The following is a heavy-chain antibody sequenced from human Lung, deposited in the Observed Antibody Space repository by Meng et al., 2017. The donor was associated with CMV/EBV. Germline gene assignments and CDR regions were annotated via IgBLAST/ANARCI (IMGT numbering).Heavy chain of an antibody. V-gene: IGHV3-21*01. CDR1: GFSFSSYS. CDR3: ATTSRGPAPK. CDR2: ISSGSSDI. J-gene: IGHJ4*02. Sequence: GESLKISCVASGFSFSSYSMNWVRQAPGKGLEWVSSISSGSSDIYYADSVKGRFTISRDNAKNSLFLHMSSLRDDDAAVYHCATTSRGPAPKWGQGTLVTVAS. D-gene: IGHD2/OR15-2a*01.